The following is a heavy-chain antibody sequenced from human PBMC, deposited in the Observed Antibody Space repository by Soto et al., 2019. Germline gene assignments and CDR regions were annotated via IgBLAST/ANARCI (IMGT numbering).Heavy chain of an antibody. CDR3: ARPSAALYYYYGIDV. CDR2: IIPIFGTA. D-gene: IGHD2-2*01. Sequence: QVQLVQSGAEVKKPGSSVKVSCKASGGTFSSYAISWVRQAPGQGLEWMGGIIPIFGTANYAQKFQGRVTITSDESTSTAYMELSRLRSDDTTVYNCARPSAALYYYYGIDVWGQVTTVTVSS. CDR1: GGTFSSYA. J-gene: IGHJ6*02. V-gene: IGHV1-69*05.